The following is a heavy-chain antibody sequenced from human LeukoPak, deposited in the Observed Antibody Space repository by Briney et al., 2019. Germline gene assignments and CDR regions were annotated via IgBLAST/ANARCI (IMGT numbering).Heavy chain of an antibody. D-gene: IGHD3-22*01. CDR3: ARGTVITTIGLELDY. CDR1: GYTFTGYY. J-gene: IGHJ4*02. CDR2: INPNSGGT. V-gene: IGHV1-2*02. Sequence: GASVKVSCKASGYTFTGYYMHWVRQSPGQGLEWMGWINPNSGGTNYAQKFQGRVTMTRDTSISTAYMELSRLRSDDTAVYYCARGTVITTIGLELDYWGQGTLVTVSS.